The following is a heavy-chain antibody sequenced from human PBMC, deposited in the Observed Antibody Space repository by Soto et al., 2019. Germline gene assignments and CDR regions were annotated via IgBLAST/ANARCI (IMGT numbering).Heavy chain of an antibody. CDR2: FYHSGST. J-gene: IGHJ4*02. CDR3: ARGEYYGSGNYFDY. D-gene: IGHD3-10*01. CDR1: GHSISSGYY. Sequence: SETLSLTCAVSGHSISSGYYWGWIRQPPGKGLEWIGSFYHSGSTYYNPSLKSRVTISVDTSKNQFSLKLSSVTAADTAVYYCARGEYYGSGNYFDYWGQGTLVTVSS. V-gene: IGHV4-38-2*01.